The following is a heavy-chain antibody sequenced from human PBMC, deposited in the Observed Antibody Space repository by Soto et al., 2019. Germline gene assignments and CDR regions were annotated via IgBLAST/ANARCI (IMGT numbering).Heavy chain of an antibody. D-gene: IGHD6-19*01. CDR3: ARGQWLVPFAFDI. J-gene: IGHJ3*02. CDR2: ISSSTI. CDR1: GFTFSTSS. V-gene: IGHV3-48*02. Sequence: SGFTFSTSSMNWVRQAPGKGLEWVSYISSSTIYYADSVKGRFTISRDNAKNSLYLQMNSLRDEDTAVYYCARGQWLVPFAFDIWGQGTMVTVSS.